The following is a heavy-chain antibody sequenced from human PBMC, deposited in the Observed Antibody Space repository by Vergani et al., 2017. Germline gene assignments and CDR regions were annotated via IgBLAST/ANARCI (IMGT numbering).Heavy chain of an antibody. D-gene: IGHD3-9*01. CDR3: ARYHAATYYDILTGYYRRSDAFDI. CDR1: GFTFSSYS. V-gene: IGHV3-21*01. J-gene: IGHJ3*02. Sequence: EVQLVESGGGLVKPGGSLRLSCAASGFTFSSYSMNWVRQAPGKGLEWVSSISSSSSYIYYADSVKGRFTISRDNAKNSLYLQMNSLRAEDTAVYYCARYHAATYYDILTGYYRRSDAFDIWGQGTMVTVSS. CDR2: ISSSSSYI.